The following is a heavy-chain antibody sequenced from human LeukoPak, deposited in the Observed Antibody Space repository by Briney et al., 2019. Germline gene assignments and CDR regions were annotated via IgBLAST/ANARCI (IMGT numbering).Heavy chain of an antibody. D-gene: IGHD6-19*01. CDR1: GYTFTSYG. CDR2: MNPNSGNT. J-gene: IGHJ4*02. Sequence: ASVKVSCKASGYTFTSYGISWVRQAPGQGLEWMGWMNPNSGNTGYAQKFQGRVTITRNTSISTAYMELSSLRSEDTAVYYCARGHSSGWSDYWGQGTLVTVSS. CDR3: ARGHSSGWSDY. V-gene: IGHV1-8*03.